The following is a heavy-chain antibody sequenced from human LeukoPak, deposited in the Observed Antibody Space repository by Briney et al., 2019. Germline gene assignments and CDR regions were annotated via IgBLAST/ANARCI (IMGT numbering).Heavy chain of an antibody. CDR2: TYYRPKWYN. J-gene: IGHJ4*02. V-gene: IGHV6-1*01. CDR1: GDSVSSNSAA. D-gene: IGHD5-12*01. Sequence: SQTLSLTCAISGDSVSSNSAAWNWIRQSPSRGLEWLGRTYYRPKWYNDYAVSVKSRITINPETSKNQFSLHLNSVTPEDTAVYYCARMDIVATNYFDYWGQGTLVTVSS. CDR3: ARMDIVATNYFDY.